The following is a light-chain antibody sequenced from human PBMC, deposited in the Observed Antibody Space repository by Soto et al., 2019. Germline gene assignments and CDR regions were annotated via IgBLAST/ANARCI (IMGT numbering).Light chain of an antibody. CDR3: QQFNSYSLFT. Sequence: AIQLTQSPSSLSASVGDRVTITCRASQGISSALAWYQQKPGKAPKLLIYDASSLESGVPSRFSGSGSGTYFTLTISSLQPEDFATYYCQQFNSYSLFTFGPGTKVDIK. V-gene: IGKV1-13*02. J-gene: IGKJ3*01. CDR2: DAS. CDR1: QGISSA.